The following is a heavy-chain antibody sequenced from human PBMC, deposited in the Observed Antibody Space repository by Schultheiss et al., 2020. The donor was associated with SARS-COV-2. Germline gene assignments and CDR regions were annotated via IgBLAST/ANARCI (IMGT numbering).Heavy chain of an antibody. CDR3: AHGYQVIYNFSFDT. D-gene: IGHD2-2*02. Sequence: TLSLTCTVSGGSISSYYWSWIRQPPGKALEWLALIYWDDDKRYSPSLKSRLTITKDTSKNQVVLAMTNMDPADTATYYCAHGYQVIYNFSFDTWGQGTLVTVSS. CDR1: GGSISSYYW. J-gene: IGHJ5*02. V-gene: IGHV2-5*08. CDR2: IYWDDDK.